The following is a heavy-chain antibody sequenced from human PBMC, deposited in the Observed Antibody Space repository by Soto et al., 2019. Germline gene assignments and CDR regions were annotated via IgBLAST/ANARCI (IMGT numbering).Heavy chain of an antibody. CDR3: ARGHDARPGSYSSCDFPDYYYYGMDV. Sequence: QVQLVQSGAEVKKPGSSVKVSCKASGGTFSSYAISWVRQAPGQGLEWMGGIIPIFGTANYAQKFQGRVTITAEGSTGTGYMELSSLRSEEPAVYYGARGHDARPGSYSSCDFPDYYYYGMDVWGQGTTVTVSS. D-gene: IGHD3-10*01. CDR2: IIPIFGTA. CDR1: GGTFSSYA. J-gene: IGHJ6*02. V-gene: IGHV1-69*01.